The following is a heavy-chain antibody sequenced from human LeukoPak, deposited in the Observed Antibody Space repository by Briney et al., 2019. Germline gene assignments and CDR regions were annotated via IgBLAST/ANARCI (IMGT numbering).Heavy chain of an antibody. Sequence: VKVSCKASGGPFSSYAISWVRQAPGQGLEWMGGIIPIFGTANYAQKFQGRVTIIADKSTSTAYMELSSLRSEDTAVYYCASGFHQKGSPPPSQLWGQGTLVTVSS. CDR2: IIPIFGTA. V-gene: IGHV1-69*06. D-gene: IGHD3-10*01. CDR3: ASGFHQKGSPPPSQL. J-gene: IGHJ4*02. CDR1: GGPFSSYA.